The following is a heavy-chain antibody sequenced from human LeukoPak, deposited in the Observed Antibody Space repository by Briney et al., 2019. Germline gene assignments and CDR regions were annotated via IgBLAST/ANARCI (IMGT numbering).Heavy chain of an antibody. J-gene: IGHJ3*01. CDR2: ISWNSAGI. Sequence: GGSLRLSCAASGFTFSTYWMHWVRQAPGKGLEWVSGISWNSAGIHYADSVKGRFTISRDNAKNSLYLQMNGLRPEDTALYYCAKATRSSLVASFDVWGHGTMVTVSS. D-gene: IGHD2-8*02. CDR3: AKATRSSLVASFDV. CDR1: GFTFSTYW. V-gene: IGHV3-9*01.